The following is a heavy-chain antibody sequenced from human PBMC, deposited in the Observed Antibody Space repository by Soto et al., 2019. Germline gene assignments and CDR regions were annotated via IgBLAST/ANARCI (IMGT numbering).Heavy chain of an antibody. CDR3: ARLNGYCVSTGCHGYYGMDV. J-gene: IGHJ6*02. CDR1: GGSVSSNSYS. Sequence: SETLSLTCTVSGGSVSSNSYSWGWIRQSPGKGLEWIGIIYSTENTYYHPSLLGRVTISADTSMNEFSLRLSSVNAADTAVYYCARLNGYCVSTGCHGYYGMDVWGQGTTVTVSS. CDR2: IYSTENT. D-gene: IGHD2-2*03. V-gene: IGHV4-39*01.